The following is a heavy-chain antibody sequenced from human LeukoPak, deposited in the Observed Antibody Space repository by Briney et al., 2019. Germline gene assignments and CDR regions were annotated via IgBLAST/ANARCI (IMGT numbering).Heavy chain of an antibody. CDR1: GFTFSSYA. D-gene: IGHD3-16*01. J-gene: IGHJ3*02. CDR3: AKDLFALGGGAFDI. CDR2: ISWNSGSI. V-gene: IGHV3-9*03. Sequence: SLRLSCAASGFTFSSYAMHWVRQAPGKGLEWVSGISWNSGSIGYADSVKGRFTISRDNAKNSLYPQMNSLRAEDMALYYCAKDLFALGGGAFDIWGQGTMVTVSS.